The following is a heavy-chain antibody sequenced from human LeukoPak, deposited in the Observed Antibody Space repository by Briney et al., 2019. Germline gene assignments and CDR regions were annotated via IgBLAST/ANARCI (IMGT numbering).Heavy chain of an antibody. D-gene: IGHD3-10*01. CDR1: GFTVNGNY. CDR2: IYSGGTT. Sequence: GGSLRLSCAASGFTVNGNYMSWVRQAPGKGLEWVSVIYSGGTTYYADSVKGRFTISRDNSKNTLYLQTNSLRAEDTAVYYCARVGHYGSGSCFESWGQGTLVTVSS. J-gene: IGHJ4*02. V-gene: IGHV3-53*01. CDR3: ARVGHYGSGSCFES.